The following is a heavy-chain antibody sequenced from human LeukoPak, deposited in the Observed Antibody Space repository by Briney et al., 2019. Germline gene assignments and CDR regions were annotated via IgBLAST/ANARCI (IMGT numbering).Heavy chain of an antibody. D-gene: IGHD1-26*01. V-gene: IGHV1-2*02. J-gene: IGHJ4*02. CDR3: AREFRREPQSGDY. CDR2: INPNSGGT. CDR1: GYTFTGYY. Sequence: GASVKVSCKASGYTFTGYYMHWVRQAPGQGLEWMGWINPNSGGTNYAQKFQGRVTMTRDTSISTAYMELSRLRSDDTAVYYCAREFRREPQSGDYWGQGTLVTVSS.